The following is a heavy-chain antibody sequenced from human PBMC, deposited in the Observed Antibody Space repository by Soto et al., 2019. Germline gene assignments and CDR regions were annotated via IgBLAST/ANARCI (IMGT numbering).Heavy chain of an antibody. CDR2: INSRADYT. CDR1: GFTLSNYR. Sequence: EVQLVESGGGPVKSGQSLRLSCVASGFTLSNYRMTWVRQGPGKGLEWVSSINSRADYTHYTESVKGRFTISRDNAKNSVFLQMNSLRAEDAAVYYCGREKEDEGISSLRVYYGVDVWGQGTTVIVSS. CDR3: GREKEDEGISSLRVYYGVDV. D-gene: IGHD6-6*01. J-gene: IGHJ6*02. V-gene: IGHV3-21*06.